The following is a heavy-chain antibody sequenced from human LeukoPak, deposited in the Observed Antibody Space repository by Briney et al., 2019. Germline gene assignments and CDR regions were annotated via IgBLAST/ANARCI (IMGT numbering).Heavy chain of an antibody. D-gene: IGHD3-9*01. Sequence: GGSLRLSCAASGFTFSDYYMSWIRQAPGKGLEWVSYISSSSSYTNYADSVKGRFTISRDNTKNSLYLQMNSMRDDDAVVYYCATGCSLTGYYPGNFDYWGQGTLVTVSS. V-gene: IGHV3-11*05. J-gene: IGHJ4*02. CDR1: GFTFSDYY. CDR3: ATGCSLTGYYPGNFDY. CDR2: ISSSSSYT.